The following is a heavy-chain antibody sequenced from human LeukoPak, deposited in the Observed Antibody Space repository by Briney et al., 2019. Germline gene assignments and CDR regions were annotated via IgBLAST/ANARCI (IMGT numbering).Heavy chain of an antibody. D-gene: IGHD1-26*01. CDR3: AKGVVGATTGFDY. J-gene: IGHJ4*02. Sequence: GGSLRLSCAASGFTFSAFAMTWVRQAPGRGLEWLASVKGDGSATSYVDSVKGRFTISRDNAKNSLYLQMNSLRAEDTAVYYCAKGVVGATTGFDYWGQGTLVTVSS. CDR2: VKGDGSAT. CDR1: GFTFSAFA. V-gene: IGHV3-7*03.